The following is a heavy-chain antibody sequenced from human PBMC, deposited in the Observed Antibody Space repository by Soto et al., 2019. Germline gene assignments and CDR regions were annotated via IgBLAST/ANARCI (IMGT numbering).Heavy chain of an antibody. CDR2: INRGGSA. CDR3: ARALGYTYGHLPIDY. J-gene: IGHJ4*02. Sequence: QVQLQQWGAGLLKPSETLSLTCAVYGGSFSGYYWSWIRQPPGKGLEWIGEINRGGSANYNPSLKSRVTISVDKSKNQFSLSLSSVTSADTAVYYCARALGYTYGHLPIDYWGQGTLVTVSS. V-gene: IGHV4-34*01. D-gene: IGHD5-18*01. CDR1: GGSFSGYY.